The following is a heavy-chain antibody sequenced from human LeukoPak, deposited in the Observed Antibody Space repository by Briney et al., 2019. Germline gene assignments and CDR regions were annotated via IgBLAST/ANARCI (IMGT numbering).Heavy chain of an antibody. Sequence: GGSLRLSCAASGFTFSSDSMNWVRQAPGKGLEWVSYISKNSDLKSHADSVKGRFTIFRDNAKNSLFLQMNSLRVEDTAVYYCARDRGGRAGSRGYVTGFDYWGQGTLVTVSS. V-gene: IGHV3-48*04. CDR2: ISKNSDLK. D-gene: IGHD5-12*01. J-gene: IGHJ4*02. CDR3: ARDRGGRAGSRGYVTGFDY. CDR1: GFTFSSDS.